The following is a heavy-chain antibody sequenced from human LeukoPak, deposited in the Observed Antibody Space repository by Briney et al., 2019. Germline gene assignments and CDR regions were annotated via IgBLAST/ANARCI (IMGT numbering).Heavy chain of an antibody. J-gene: IGHJ3*01. D-gene: IGHD6-13*01. CDR1: GRLFTSYG. CDR2: ISNFDGDT. CDR3: VRARGCSNCVLTDGFDS. Sequence: ASVKVSCKASGRLFTSYGIAWVRPAPGEGLEWVGWISNFDGDTKVAENLQGRGTLTTDSSTSTAYMVLTNLKLDDTAVYYCVRARGCSNCVLTDGFDSWGQGTKVTVSS. V-gene: IGHV1-18*01.